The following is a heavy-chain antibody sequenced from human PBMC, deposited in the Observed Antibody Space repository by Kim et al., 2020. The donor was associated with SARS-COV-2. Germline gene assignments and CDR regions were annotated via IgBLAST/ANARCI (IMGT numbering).Heavy chain of an antibody. Sequence: ASVKVSCKASGYTFTNYVINWVRQAPGQGLEWMGWIDTKTGNPMYAQGFTGRFVFSLDTSVNTTYLQISSLKTEDTAVYYCVRWNNMGGSGWFDPWGQGTLVIVSS. V-gene: IGHV7-4-1*02. D-gene: IGHD6-25*01. CDR2: IDTKTGNP. J-gene: IGHJ5*02. CDR3: VRWNNMGGSGWFDP. CDR1: GYTFTNYV.